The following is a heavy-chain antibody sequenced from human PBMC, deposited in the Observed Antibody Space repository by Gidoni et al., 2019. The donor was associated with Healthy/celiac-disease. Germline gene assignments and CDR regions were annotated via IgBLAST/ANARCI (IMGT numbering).Heavy chain of an antibody. Sequence: QVQLQQWGAGLLKPSETLSLTCAVYGGSFSGYYWSWIRQPPGKGLEWIGEINHSGSTNYNPSLKSRVTISVDTSKNQFSLKLSSVTAADTAVYYCARDDARGTGEFDYWGQGTLVTVSS. CDR2: INHSGST. V-gene: IGHV4-34*01. CDR1: GGSFSGYY. D-gene: IGHD3-10*01. J-gene: IGHJ4*02. CDR3: ARDDARGTGEFDY.